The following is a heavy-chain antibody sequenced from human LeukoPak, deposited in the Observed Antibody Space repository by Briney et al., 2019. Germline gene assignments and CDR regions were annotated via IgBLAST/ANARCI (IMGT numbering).Heavy chain of an antibody. CDR3: AKGSVSRSSKYYFDY. CDR1: GFTFSSYA. CDR2: ISGSGGST. J-gene: IGHJ4*02. Sequence: GGPLRLSCAASGFTFSSYAMSWVRQAPGKGLEWVSAISGSGGSTYYADSVKGRFTISRDNSKNTLYLQMNSLRAEDTAVYYCAKGSVSRSSKYYFDYWGQGTLVTVSS. V-gene: IGHV3-23*01. D-gene: IGHD2-2*01.